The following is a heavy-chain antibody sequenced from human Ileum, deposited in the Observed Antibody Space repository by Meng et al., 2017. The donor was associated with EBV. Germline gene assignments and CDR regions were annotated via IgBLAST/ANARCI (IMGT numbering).Heavy chain of an antibody. CDR1: NGSVSSYGYY. Sequence: QVQLQESGPGLVKPSETLSLTCSVSNGSVSSYGYYWTWIRQPPGKGLEWIGYMSYTGSTNYNSSLKSRVTISVDTSKNQFSLKLTSVTAADTAVYYCARERGGGDRGIQWGQGTLVTVS. D-gene: IGHD2-21*02. V-gene: IGHV4-61*08. CDR2: MSYTGST. J-gene: IGHJ4*02. CDR3: ARERGGGDRGIQ.